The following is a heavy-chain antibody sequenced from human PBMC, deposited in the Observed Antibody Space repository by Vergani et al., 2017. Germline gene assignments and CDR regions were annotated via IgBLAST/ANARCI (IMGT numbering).Heavy chain of an antibody. CDR3: TTDLGYYDSSGYYYVNWAEYFQH. D-gene: IGHD3-22*01. V-gene: IGHV3-15*01. Sequence: VQLQESGPGLVKPSQTLSLTCTVSGGSISSGGYYWSWIRQHPGKGLEWVGRIKSKTDGGTTDYAAPVKGRFTISRDDSKNTLYLQMNSLKTEDTAVYYCTTDLGYYDSSGYYYVNWAEYFQHWGQGTLVTVSS. CDR1: GGSISSGGYY. J-gene: IGHJ1*01. CDR2: IKSKTDGGTT.